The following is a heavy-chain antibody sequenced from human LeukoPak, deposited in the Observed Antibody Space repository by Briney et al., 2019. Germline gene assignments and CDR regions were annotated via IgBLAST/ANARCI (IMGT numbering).Heavy chain of an antibody. CDR2: IYHSGST. J-gene: IGHJ4*02. Sequence: SETLSLTCTVSGYSISSGYYWGWIRQPPGKGLEGIGSIYHSGSTYYNPSLKSRVTISVDTSKNQFSLKLSSVTAADTAVYYCARVVGDYYDSSGYLTSLDYFDYWGQGTLVTVSS. CDR1: GYSISSGYY. D-gene: IGHD3-22*01. CDR3: ARVVGDYYDSSGYLTSLDYFDY. V-gene: IGHV4-38-2*02.